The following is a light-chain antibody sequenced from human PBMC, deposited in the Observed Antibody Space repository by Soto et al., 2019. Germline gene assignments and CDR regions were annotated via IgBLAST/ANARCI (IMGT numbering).Light chain of an antibody. CDR1: KLDNKY. CDR2: QDD. CDR3: QVWDRNNNDVL. Sequence: SYELTQPPSVSVSPGQTASITCSGDKLDNKYVAWYRQKPGQSPLLIIFQDDRRPSGIPERFSGSNPGNTATLTISRVEAGDEADYYCQVWDRNNNDVLFGGGTKLTVL. V-gene: IGLV3-1*01. J-gene: IGLJ3*02.